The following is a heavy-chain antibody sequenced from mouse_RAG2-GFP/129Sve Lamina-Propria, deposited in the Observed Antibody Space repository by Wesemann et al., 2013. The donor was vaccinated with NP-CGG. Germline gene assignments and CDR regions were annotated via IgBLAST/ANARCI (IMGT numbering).Heavy chain of an antibody. CDR3: AREEYYGNYLWFAY. CDR2: ISSGSSTI. V-gene: IGHV5-17*01. CDR1: GLTFSDYG. J-gene: IGHJ3*01. D-gene: IGHD2-1*01. Sequence: EVQLVESGGGLVKPGGSLKLSCAASGLTFSDYGMHWVRQAPEKGLEWVAYISSGSSTIYYADTVKGRFTISRDNAKNTLFLQMTSLRSEDTAMYYCAREEYYGNYLWFAYWGQGDSGHCLC.